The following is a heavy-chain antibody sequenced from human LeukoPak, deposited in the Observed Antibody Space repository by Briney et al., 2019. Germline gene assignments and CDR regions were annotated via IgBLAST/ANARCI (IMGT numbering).Heavy chain of an antibody. CDR3: AIDQDSASDADYYDSSGYYFFDP. CDR1: GGSISSYY. CDR2: IYTSGST. Sequence: NPSETLSLTCTVSGGSISSYYCSWIRQPAGKGLEWIGRIYTSGSTNYNPSLKSRVTMSVDTSKNQFSLKLSSVTAADTAVYYCAIDQDSASDADYYDSSGYYFFDPWGQGTLVTVSS. V-gene: IGHV4-4*07. J-gene: IGHJ5*02. D-gene: IGHD3-22*01.